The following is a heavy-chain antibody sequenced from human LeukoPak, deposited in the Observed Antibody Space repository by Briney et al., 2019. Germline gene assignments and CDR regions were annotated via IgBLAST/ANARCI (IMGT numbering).Heavy chain of an antibody. CDR1: GYSFTSYW. CDR2: IYPGDSDT. J-gene: IGHJ4*02. Sequence: GESLKISCKGSGYSFTSYWIGWVRQMPGKGLEWMGIIYPGDSDTRYSPSFQGQVTISADKSISTAYLQWSSLKASDTAMYYCARHPQGDGYNEFYYFDYWGQGTLVTVSS. D-gene: IGHD5-24*01. CDR3: ARHPQGDGYNEFYYFDY. V-gene: IGHV5-51*01.